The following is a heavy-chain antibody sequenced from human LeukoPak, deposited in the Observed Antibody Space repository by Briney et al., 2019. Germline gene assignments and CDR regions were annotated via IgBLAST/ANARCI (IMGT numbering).Heavy chain of an antibody. D-gene: IGHD1-26*01. CDR3: AKDFEGATSF. CDR1: GFTFSSYG. V-gene: IGHV3-30*18. J-gene: IGHJ4*02. CDR2: ISYDGSKK. Sequence: GGSLRLSCAASGFTFSSYGMHWVRQAPGKGLEWVAVISYDGSKKYYADSVKGRFTISRDNSKNTLNLQMNSLRAEDTAVYYCAKDFEGATSFWGQGTLVTVSS.